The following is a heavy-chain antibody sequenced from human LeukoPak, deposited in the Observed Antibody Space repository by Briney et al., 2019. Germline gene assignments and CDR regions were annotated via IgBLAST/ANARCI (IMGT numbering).Heavy chain of an antibody. Sequence: SVKVSCKASGGTFSSYAISWVRQAPGQGLEWMGGIIPIFGTANYAQKFQGRVTITADESTSTAYMELSSLRSEGTAVYYCAREKGFVRAFDIWGQGTMVTVSS. V-gene: IGHV1-69*01. CDR2: IIPIFGTA. D-gene: IGHD3-16*02. CDR1: GGTFSSYA. CDR3: AREKGFVRAFDI. J-gene: IGHJ3*02.